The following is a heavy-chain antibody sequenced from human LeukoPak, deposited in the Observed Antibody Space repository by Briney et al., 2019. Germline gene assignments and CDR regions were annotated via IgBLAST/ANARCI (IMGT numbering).Heavy chain of an antibody. V-gene: IGHV1-69*01. D-gene: IGHD2-2*01. CDR3: ARVPPYCSTTTCYAPFDY. CDR2: FIPVFGAT. Sequence: ASVNVSCKASGGTFSNFAVSWVRQAPGQGLEWMGGFIPVFGATTYAENFQDRVTITADESTGTAYMELSSLKSDDTAVYYCARVPPYCSTTTCYAPFDYWGQGTLVTVSS. CDR1: GGTFSNFA. J-gene: IGHJ4*02.